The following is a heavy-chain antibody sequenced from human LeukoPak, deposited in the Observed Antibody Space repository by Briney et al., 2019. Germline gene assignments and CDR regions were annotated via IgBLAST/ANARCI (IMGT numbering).Heavy chain of an antibody. Sequence: GGSLRLSCTVSGFTLSSYEMSWIRQAPGKGLEWVSSVDYSADSTHYADSVKGRFTISRDNSKNTLYLQMNSLRAEDTAVYYCAKDGTYYYDSSGYYFLDYWGQGTLVTVSS. CDR3: AKDGTYYYDSSGYYFLDY. CDR1: GFTLSSYE. J-gene: IGHJ4*02. CDR2: VDYSADST. V-gene: IGHV3-23*01. D-gene: IGHD3-22*01.